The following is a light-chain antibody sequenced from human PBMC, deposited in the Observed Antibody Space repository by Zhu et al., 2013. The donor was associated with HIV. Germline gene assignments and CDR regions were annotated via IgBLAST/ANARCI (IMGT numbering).Light chain of an antibody. J-gene: IGLJ2*01. CDR1: SSNIEET. V-gene: IGLV1-51*01. CDR3: GTWDSSLSIVV. Sequence: QSVLTQPPSVSAAPGQKVSISCSGSSSNIEETIYPGISTPRGAAPKLLIYDTDKRPSGIPDRFSGSKSGTSATLGITGLQTGDEADYYCGTWDSSLSIVVFGGGTKLTVL. CDR2: DTD.